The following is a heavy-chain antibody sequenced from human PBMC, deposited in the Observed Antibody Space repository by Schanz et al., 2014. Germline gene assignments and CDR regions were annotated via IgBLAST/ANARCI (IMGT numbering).Heavy chain of an antibody. V-gene: IGHV1-69*04. CDR3: ARSDYYDNSDYYNSFDY. D-gene: IGHD3-22*01. Sequence: QVQLVQSGAEVKKPGASVKVFCKASGYTFTSYSISWVRQAPGQGREWMGRIIPILGIANYKQKFQSRVTNTADKTTSTAYMVLSRLTPEDTAVYCSARSDYYDNSDYYNSFDYWGQGTLVTVSS. CDR2: IIPILGIA. CDR1: GYTFTSYS. J-gene: IGHJ4*02.